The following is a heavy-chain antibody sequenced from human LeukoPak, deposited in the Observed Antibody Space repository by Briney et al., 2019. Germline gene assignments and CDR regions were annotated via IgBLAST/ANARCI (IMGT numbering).Heavy chain of an antibody. D-gene: IGHD2-8*02. V-gene: IGHV1-24*01. J-gene: IGHJ4*02. CDR2: FDPEDGET. CDR3: ATGPRFSAAGYWSYFDY. Sequence: GASVKLSCKVSGYTLTELSMHWVRQAPGKGLEWMGGFDPEDGETIYAQKFQGRVTMTEDTSTDTAYMELSSLRSEDTAVYYCATGPRFSAAGYWSYFDYWGQGTLVTVSS. CDR1: GYTLTELS.